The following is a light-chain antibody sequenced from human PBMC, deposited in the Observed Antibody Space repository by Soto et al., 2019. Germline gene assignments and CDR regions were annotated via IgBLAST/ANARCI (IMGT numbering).Light chain of an antibody. CDR2: GAS. CDR3: QQYGSSPRIS. CDR1: QSVSSNS. V-gene: IGKV3-20*01. Sequence: EIILKQSPGTLSLSQGERATLSCRAIQSVSSNSLAWYQQKPGQAPRLFIYGASSRATGIPDRFIGSGSGTHFTLTISRLEPEDFALYYCQQYGSSPRISFGQGTRLEI. J-gene: IGKJ5*01.